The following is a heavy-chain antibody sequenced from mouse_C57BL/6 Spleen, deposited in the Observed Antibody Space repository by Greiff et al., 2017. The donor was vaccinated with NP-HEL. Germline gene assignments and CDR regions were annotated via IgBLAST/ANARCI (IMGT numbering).Heavy chain of an antibody. CDR3: ARGGYYSNYGFAY. CDR1: GYAFSSSW. CDR2: IYPGDGDT. V-gene: IGHV1-82*01. Sequence: VQLQQSGPELVKPGASVKISCKASGYAFSSSWMNWLKQRPGKGLEWIGRIYPGDGDTNYNGKFKGKATLTADKSSSTAYMQLSSLTSEDSAVYFCARGGYYSNYGFAYWGQGTLVTVSA. J-gene: IGHJ3*01. D-gene: IGHD2-5*01.